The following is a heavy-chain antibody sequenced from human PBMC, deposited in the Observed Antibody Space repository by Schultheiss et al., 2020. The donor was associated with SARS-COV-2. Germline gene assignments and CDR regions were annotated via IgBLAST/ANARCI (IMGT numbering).Heavy chain of an antibody. V-gene: IGHV1-69*13. CDR3: ARDLGSMVRGNDAFDI. CDR2: IIPIFGTA. D-gene: IGHD3-10*01. J-gene: IGHJ3*02. CDR1: GGTFSSYA. Sequence: SVKVSCKASGGTFSSYAISWVRQAPGQGLEWMGGIIPIFGTANYAQKFQGRVTITADESTSTAYMELSSLRSEDTAVYYCARDLGSMVRGNDAFDIWGQGTMVTVSS.